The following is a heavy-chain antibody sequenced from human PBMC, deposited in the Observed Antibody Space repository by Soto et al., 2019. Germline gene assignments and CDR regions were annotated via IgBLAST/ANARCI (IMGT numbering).Heavy chain of an antibody. J-gene: IGHJ4*02. CDR2: INPRGGTI. CDR1: GYTFTSYY. V-gene: IGHV1-46*01. CDR3: ARGALLTQDTRSAKLADY. D-gene: IGHD2-2*01. Sequence: QVQLVQSGAEVKKPGASVKVSCKASGYTFTSYYMHWVRQAPGQGLEWMGIINPRGGTINYAQKFQGRVTMTGDTATRTVYMEVSSVRSEDTAVYYCARGALLTQDTRSAKLADYWGQGTLVTVSS.